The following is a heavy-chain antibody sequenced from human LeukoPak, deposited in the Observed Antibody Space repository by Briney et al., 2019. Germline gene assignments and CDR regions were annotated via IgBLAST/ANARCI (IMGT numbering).Heavy chain of an antibody. CDR2: ISWNSGSI. CDR1: GFTFDDYA. CDR3: AKDRRCSSTSCYEFDI. V-gene: IGHV3-9*01. Sequence: GGSLRPSCAASGFTFDDYAMHWVRQAPGKGLEWVSGISWNSGSIGYADSVKGRFTISRDNAKNSLYLQMNSLRAEDTALYYCAKDRRCSSTSCYEFDIWGQGTMVTVSS. D-gene: IGHD2-2*01. J-gene: IGHJ3*02.